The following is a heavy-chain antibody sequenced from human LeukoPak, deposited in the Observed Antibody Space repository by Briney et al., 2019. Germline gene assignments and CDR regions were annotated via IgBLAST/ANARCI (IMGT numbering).Heavy chain of an antibody. J-gene: IGHJ6*02. CDR3: ARGQADYYYDSSGAQYGMDV. Sequence: PSETLSLTCAVYGGSFSGYYWSWIRHPPGKGLEWIGEINHSGSTNYNPSLESRVTISVDTSKNQFSLKLSSVAAADTAVYYCARGQADYYYDSSGAQYGMDVWGQGTTVTVSS. CDR1: GGSFSGYY. D-gene: IGHD3-22*01. V-gene: IGHV4-34*01. CDR2: INHSGST.